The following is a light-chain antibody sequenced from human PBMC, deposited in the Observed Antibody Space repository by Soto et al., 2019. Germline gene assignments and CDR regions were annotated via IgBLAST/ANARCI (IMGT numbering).Light chain of an antibody. Sequence: DIVLTQSPVTLSLSPGERATLSCSASQTVSNNYLPWYQQRPGQAPRLLIYGVSSMATGIPDRFIGSGSGTDFSLTIDRLEPEDLAMYHCQQYSLSPWTFGQGTKVDIK. J-gene: IGKJ1*01. V-gene: IGKV3-20*01. CDR2: GVS. CDR1: QTVSNNY. CDR3: QQYSLSPWT.